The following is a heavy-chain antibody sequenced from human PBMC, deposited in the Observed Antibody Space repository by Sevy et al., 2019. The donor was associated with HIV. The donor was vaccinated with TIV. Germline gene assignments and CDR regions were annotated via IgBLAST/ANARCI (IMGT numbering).Heavy chain of an antibody. J-gene: IGHJ4*02. CDR2: ISGTGGST. D-gene: IGHD6-6*01. Sequence: GGSLRLSCAASGFTFSSYAMSWVRQAPGKGLEWVSAISGTGGSTYYADSVKGRFTISRDNSKNTLYLQMNSLRAEDTAVYYCAKGYSSSSQSEVDYWGQGTLVTVSS. V-gene: IGHV3-23*01. CDR1: GFTFSSYA. CDR3: AKGYSSSSQSEVDY.